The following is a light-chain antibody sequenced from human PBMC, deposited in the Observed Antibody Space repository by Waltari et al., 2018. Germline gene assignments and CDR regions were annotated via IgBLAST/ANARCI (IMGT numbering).Light chain of an antibody. CDR2: EDN. J-gene: IGLJ2*01. CDR1: SGSIASNY. Sequence: NFMLTQPHSVSESPGKTVTISCTRSSGSIASNYVQWYQQLPGSSPTTVIYEDNQIPSGVPDRFAGSIDSSSNSASLTISGLKTEDEADYYCQSYDSSNLVFGGGTKLTVL. V-gene: IGLV6-57*01. CDR3: QSYDSSNLV.